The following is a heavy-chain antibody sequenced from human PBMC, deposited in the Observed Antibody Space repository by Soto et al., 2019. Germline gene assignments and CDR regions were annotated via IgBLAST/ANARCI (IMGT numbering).Heavy chain of an antibody. Sequence: XESLRISCKGSGYSFTSYWIGLVRQMPGKGLEWMGIIYPGDSDTRYSPSFQGQVTISADKSISTAYLQWSSLKASDTAMYYCARSKRFSANWFDPWGQGTLVTVSS. V-gene: IGHV5-51*01. CDR1: GYSFTSYW. J-gene: IGHJ5*02. D-gene: IGHD6-25*01. CDR2: IYPGDSDT. CDR3: ARSKRFSANWFDP.